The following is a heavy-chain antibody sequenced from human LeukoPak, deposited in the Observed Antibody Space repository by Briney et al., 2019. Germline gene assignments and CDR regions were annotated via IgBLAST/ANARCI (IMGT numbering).Heavy chain of an antibody. V-gene: IGHV1-8*01. D-gene: IGHD1-26*01. CDR1: GYTFTSYD. Sequence: RASVKVSCKASGYTFTSYDINWVRQATGQGLEWMGWMNPNSGNTGYAQKFQGRVTMTWNTSISTAYMELSSLRSEDTAVYYCASHHTSGSYYDYWGQGTLVTVSS. CDR2: MNPNSGNT. J-gene: IGHJ4*02. CDR3: ASHHTSGSYYDY.